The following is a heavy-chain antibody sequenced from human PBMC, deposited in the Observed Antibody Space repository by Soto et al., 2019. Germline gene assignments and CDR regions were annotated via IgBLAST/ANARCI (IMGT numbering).Heavy chain of an antibody. CDR2: IIPVFGTP. Sequence: QVQLVQSGAEVKKPGSSVKVSCKASGGSLSNYGISWVRQAPGQGLEWMGAIIPVFGTPNYAQKFQDRVTINADESTTTVYMEVSSLTSEDTAVYYCARGDATKIVVTTYYAMDFWGQGTTVTVSS. V-gene: IGHV1-69*12. J-gene: IGHJ6*02. CDR1: GGSLSNYG. D-gene: IGHD3-22*01. CDR3: ARGDATKIVVTTYYAMDF.